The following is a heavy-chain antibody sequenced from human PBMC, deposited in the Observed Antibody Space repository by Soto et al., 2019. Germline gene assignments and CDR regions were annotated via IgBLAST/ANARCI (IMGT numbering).Heavy chain of an antibody. Sequence: QVQLVQSGAEVKKPGASVKVSCKASGYTFTSYDINWVRQATGQGLEWMGWMNPNTGNTGYAQKFQGRVTMTRNTSISTAYMELSSLRSEDTTVYYCARGRAITGAMPSWGQGTLVTVSS. CDR3: ARGRAITGAMPS. V-gene: IGHV1-8*01. CDR1: GYTFTSYD. D-gene: IGHD1-20*01. J-gene: IGHJ5*02. CDR2: MNPNTGNT.